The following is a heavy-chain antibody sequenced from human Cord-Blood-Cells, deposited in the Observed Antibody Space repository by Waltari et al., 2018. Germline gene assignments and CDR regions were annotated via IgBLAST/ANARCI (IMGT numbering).Heavy chain of an antibody. D-gene: IGHD3-22*01. Sequence: QVQLVQSGAEVKKPGASVKVSCKASGYTFTGYYMHWGRQASGQGLERMGWIKPNSGGTNYARKVQGGVPMTRETSISTACMERSRLGSDDTAVYYCATATYYYDSSGYPDYYYGMDVWGQGTTVTVSS. CDR1: GYTFTGYY. J-gene: IGHJ6*02. CDR2: IKPNSGGT. V-gene: IGHV1-2*02. CDR3: ATATYYYDSSGYPDYYYGMDV.